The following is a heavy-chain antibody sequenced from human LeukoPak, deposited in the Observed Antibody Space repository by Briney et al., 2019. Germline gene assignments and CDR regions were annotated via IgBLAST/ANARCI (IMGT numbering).Heavy chain of an antibody. V-gene: IGHV3-23*01. Sequence: PGGSLRLSCAASGFTFSGYAMNWVRQAPGKGLEWVSGISGSGAGTYYAASVKGHFTISRDDSKNTLYLQMNSLRADDMAVYYCAKMVREFYTISYYFDYWGQGTLVTVSS. CDR3: AKMVREFYTISYYFDY. D-gene: IGHD2-8*01. J-gene: IGHJ4*02. CDR1: GFTFSGYA. CDR2: ISGSGAGT.